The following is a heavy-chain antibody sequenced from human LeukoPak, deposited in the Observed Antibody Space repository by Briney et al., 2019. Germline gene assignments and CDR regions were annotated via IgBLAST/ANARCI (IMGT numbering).Heavy chain of an antibody. CDR2: IIPIFGTA. CDR1: GYTFTSYG. V-gene: IGHV1-69*13. D-gene: IGHD3-3*01. Sequence: GSSVKVSCKASGYTFTSYGISWVRQAPGQGLEWMGGIIPIFGTANYAQKFQGRVTITADESTSTAYMELSSLRSEDTAVYYCARLPHHYDFWSGYSYYFDYWGQGTLVTVSS. CDR3: ARLPHHYDFWSGYSYYFDY. J-gene: IGHJ4*02.